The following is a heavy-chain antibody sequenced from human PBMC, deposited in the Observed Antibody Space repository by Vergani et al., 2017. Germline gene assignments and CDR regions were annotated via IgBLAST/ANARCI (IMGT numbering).Heavy chain of an antibody. V-gene: IGHV3-33*01. CDR2: IWYDGSNK. CDR3: ARGSSSWYFTLFDY. CDR1: GFTFSSYG. Sequence: QVQLVESGGGVVQPGRSLRLSCAASGFTFSSYGMHWVRQAPGKGLEWVAVIWYDGSNKYYADSVKGRFTISRDNSKNTLYLQMNSLRAEDTAVYYCARGSSSWYFTLFDYWGQGTLVTVSS. J-gene: IGHJ4*02. D-gene: IGHD6-13*01.